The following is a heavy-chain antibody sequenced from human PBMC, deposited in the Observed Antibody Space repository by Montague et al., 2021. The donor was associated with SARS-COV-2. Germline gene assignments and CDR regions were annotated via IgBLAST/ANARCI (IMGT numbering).Heavy chain of an antibody. CDR3: ARQGYYDSAGYHWHLDL. CDR2: ISSNGKT. Sequence: SETLSLTCTFSGGPINDHYRSWIRQSPGKGLEWIGYISSNGKTNYNPSLKSRVTLSADASRNEFSLKLDSVTAADTAVYFCARQGYYDSAGYHWHLDLWGRGMLVTVSS. D-gene: IGHD3-22*01. V-gene: IGHV4-59*08. J-gene: IGHJ2*01. CDR1: GGPINDHY.